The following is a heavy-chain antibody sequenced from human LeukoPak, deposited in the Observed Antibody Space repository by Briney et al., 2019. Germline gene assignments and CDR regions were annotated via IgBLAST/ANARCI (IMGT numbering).Heavy chain of an antibody. CDR2: ISSSGSTI. CDR3: ARVRLELRSLYYYYGMDV. V-gene: IGHV3-11*01. J-gene: IGHJ6*02. Sequence: PGGSLRLSCAASGFTFSDYYMSWIRQAPGKGLEWVSYISSSGSTIYYADSVKGRFTISRDNAKNSLYRQMNSLRAEDTAVYYCARVRLELRSLYYYYGMDVWGQGTTVTVSS. D-gene: IGHD1-7*01. CDR1: GFTFSDYY.